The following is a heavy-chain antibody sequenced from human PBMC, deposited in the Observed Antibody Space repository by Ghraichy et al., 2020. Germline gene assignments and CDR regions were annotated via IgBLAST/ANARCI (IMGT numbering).Heavy chain of an antibody. CDR3: ARGASNYDILTGYYNVGAFDF. CDR2: IGTAGDP. J-gene: IGHJ3*01. Sequence: GGSLRLSCAASGFTFSSYDMHWVRQATGKGLEWVSAIGTAGDPYYPGSVKGRFTISRENAKNSLYLQMNSLRAGDTAVYYCARGASNYDILTGYYNVGAFDFWGQGTMVTVSS. CDR1: GFTFSSYD. V-gene: IGHV3-13*05. D-gene: IGHD3-9*01.